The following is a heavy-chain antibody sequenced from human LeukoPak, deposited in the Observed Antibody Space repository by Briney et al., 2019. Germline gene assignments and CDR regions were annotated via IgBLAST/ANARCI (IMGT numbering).Heavy chain of an antibody. D-gene: IGHD5-12*01. CDR3: ATSNSGYESVAFDI. Sequence: GGSLRLSCAASGFTVSSNYMSWVRQAPGKGLERASVIYSGGSTYYADSVKGRFTISRHNSKNTLYLQMNSLRAEDTAVYYCATSNSGYESVAFDIWGQGTMVTVSS. J-gene: IGHJ3*02. CDR1: GFTVSSNY. V-gene: IGHV3-53*04. CDR2: IYSGGST.